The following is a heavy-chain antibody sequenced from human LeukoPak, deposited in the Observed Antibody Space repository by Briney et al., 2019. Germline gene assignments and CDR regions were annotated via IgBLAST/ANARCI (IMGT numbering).Heavy chain of an antibody. D-gene: IGHD5/OR15-5a*01. CDR3: AKILSVHRAPEYFQH. CDR1: GFTFSSYA. CDR2: ISGSGGST. V-gene: IGHV3-23*01. J-gene: IGHJ1*01. Sequence: GGSLRLSCAASGFTFSSYAMSWVRQAPGKGLEWVSAISGSGGSTYYADSVKGRFIISRDNSKNTLYLQMNSLRAEDTAVYCCAKILSVHRAPEYFQHWGQGTLVTVSS.